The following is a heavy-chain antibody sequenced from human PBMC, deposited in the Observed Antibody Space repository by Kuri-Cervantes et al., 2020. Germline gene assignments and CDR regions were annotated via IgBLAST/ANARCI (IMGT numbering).Heavy chain of an antibody. CDR1: GGSISSYY. D-gene: IGHD3-22*01. J-gene: IGHJ6*02. Sequence: SETLSLTCTVSGGSISSYYWGWIRQPPGKGLEWIGYIYYSGSTYYNPSLKSRVTISVDTSKNQFSLKLSSVTAADTAVYYCASGTSMIHLRKRGYYGMDVWGQGTTVTVSS. CDR3: ASGTSMIHLRKRGYYGMDV. V-gene: IGHV4-59*12. CDR2: IYYSGST.